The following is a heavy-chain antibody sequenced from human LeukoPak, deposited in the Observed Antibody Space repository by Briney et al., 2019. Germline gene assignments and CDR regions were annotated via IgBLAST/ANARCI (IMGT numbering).Heavy chain of an antibody. J-gene: IGHJ4*02. D-gene: IGHD1-7*01. CDR3: ARIRLRYNWNYVGY. V-gene: IGHV1-8*01. CDR2: MNPNSGNT. CDR1: GYTFTSYD. Sequence: ASVKVSCKASGYTFTSYDINGVRQATGQGLEWMGWMNPNSGNTGYAQKFQGRVTMTRNTSISTAYMELSSLRSEDTAVYYCARIRLRYNWNYVGYWGQGTLVTVSS.